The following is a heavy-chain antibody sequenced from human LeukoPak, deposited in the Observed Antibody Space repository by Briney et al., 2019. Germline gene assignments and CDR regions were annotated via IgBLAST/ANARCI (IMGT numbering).Heavy chain of an antibody. CDR1: GFTFSTIG. CDR2: ISSTSDTI. Sequence: GGSLRLSCAASGFTFSTIGMNWVRQAPGKGLEWVSHISSTSDTIKYADSVKGRFTISRDNAKNSLYLQMNSLRAEDTAVYYCAREWDSWGQGTLVTVSS. CDR3: AREWDS. J-gene: IGHJ4*02. V-gene: IGHV3-48*01.